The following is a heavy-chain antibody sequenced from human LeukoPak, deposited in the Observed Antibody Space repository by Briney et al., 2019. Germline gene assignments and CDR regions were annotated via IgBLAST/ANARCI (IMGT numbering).Heavy chain of an antibody. D-gene: IGHD6-13*01. Sequence: SETLSLTCNVSGGSISSFHWSWIRQPAGKGLEWIGRIYTGGSTSYNSSLRSRVTVSVDTSKNQFSLKLSSVTAADTAVYYCASFTRQVVLWGQGTLVTVSS. CDR1: GGSISSFH. V-gene: IGHV4-4*07. CDR3: ASFTRQVVL. CDR2: IYTGGST. J-gene: IGHJ4*02.